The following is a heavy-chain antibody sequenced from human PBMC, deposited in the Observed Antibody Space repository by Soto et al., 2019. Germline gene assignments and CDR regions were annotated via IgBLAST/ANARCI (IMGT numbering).Heavy chain of an antibody. CDR3: AKPRPYYHYYMDV. V-gene: IGHV3-30*18. Sequence: GGSLRLSCAASGFTFSSYGMHWVRQAPGKGLEWVAVISYDGSNKYYADSVKGRFTISRDNSKNTLYLQMNSLRAEDTAVYYCAKPRPYYHYYMDVWGKGTSVTVSS. J-gene: IGHJ6*03. D-gene: IGHD6-6*01. CDR1: GFTFSSYG. CDR2: ISYDGSNK.